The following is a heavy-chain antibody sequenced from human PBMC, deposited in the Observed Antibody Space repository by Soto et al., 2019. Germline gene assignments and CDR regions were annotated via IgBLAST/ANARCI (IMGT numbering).Heavy chain of an antibody. CDR2: IYYSGST. V-gene: IGHV4-31*03. CDR1: GGSSSSGGYC. D-gene: IGHD3-22*01. CDR3: ARDKYYDSSGLDY. Sequence: PSETLSLTCTVSGGSSSSGGYCWSWIRKHPGKGLEWIGYIYYSGSTYYNPSLKSRVTISVDTSKNQFSLKLSSVTAADTAVYYCARDKYYDSSGLDYWGQGTLVTVSS. J-gene: IGHJ4*02.